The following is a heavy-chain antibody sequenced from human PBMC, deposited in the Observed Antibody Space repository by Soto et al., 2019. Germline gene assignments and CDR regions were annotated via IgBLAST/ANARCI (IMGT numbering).Heavy chain of an antibody. Sequence: QVQLVQSGPELKKPGSSVKVSCKAPGDTFNSYGISWVRQAPGQGLEWMGGIVPMFGTTNLALKFEDRVTLTAEELTTTAYMEIRVLTSEDTAVYYCARDLADVHLWDALEVWGHGTRVTVSS. J-gene: IGHJ3*01. V-gene: IGHV1-69*01. CDR3: ARDLADVHLWDALEV. CDR2: IVPMFGTT. D-gene: IGHD6-13*01. CDR1: GDTFNSYG.